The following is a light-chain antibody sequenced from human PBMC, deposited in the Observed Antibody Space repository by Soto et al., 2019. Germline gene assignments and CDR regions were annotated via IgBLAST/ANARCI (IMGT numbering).Light chain of an antibody. CDR1: QSISNW. J-gene: IGKJ1*01. CDR3: QQYNPYSRT. CDR2: KAS. V-gene: IGKV1-5*03. Sequence: DIQMAQAPSTLSASVGDRSTINCRASQSISNWLAWYQQKTGKDPKLLIYKASSLQSGVPSRFSGSGSGTDFTLTISSLQPDDFAMYYCQQYNPYSRTFGQGTKVDIK.